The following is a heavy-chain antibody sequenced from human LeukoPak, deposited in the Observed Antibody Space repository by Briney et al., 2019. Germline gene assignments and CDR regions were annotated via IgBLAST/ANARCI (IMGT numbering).Heavy chain of an antibody. Sequence: PGGSLRLSCAASGFTFSSYGMHWVRQAPGKGLEWVAFIRYDGSNKYYADSVKGRLTISRDNSKNTLYLQMNSLRAEDTAVYYCARDLNPVRGVIPLSYYGMDVWGQGTTVTVSS. D-gene: IGHD3-10*01. CDR2: IRYDGSNK. J-gene: IGHJ6*02. V-gene: IGHV3-30*02. CDR1: GFTFSSYG. CDR3: ARDLNPVRGVIPLSYYGMDV.